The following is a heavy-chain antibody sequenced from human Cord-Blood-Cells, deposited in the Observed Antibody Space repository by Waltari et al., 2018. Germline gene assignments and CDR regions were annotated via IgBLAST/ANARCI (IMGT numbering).Heavy chain of an antibody. CDR2: INHSGST. Sequence: QVQLQQWGAGLLKPSETLSLTCAVYGGSFSGYYWSWTRQPPGKGLEWIGEINHSGSTNYNPSLKSRVTISVDTSKNQFSLKLSSVTAADTAVYYCARALRSSSSWYGWFDPWGQGTLVTVSS. CDR1: GGSFSGYY. V-gene: IGHV4-34*01. D-gene: IGHD6-13*01. J-gene: IGHJ5*02. CDR3: ARALRSSSSWYGWFDP.